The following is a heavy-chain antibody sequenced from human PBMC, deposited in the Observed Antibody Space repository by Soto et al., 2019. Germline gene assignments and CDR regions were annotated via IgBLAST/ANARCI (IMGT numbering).Heavy chain of an antibody. CDR1: GFTFSSYG. V-gene: IGHV3-30*03. Sequence: QVQLVESGGGVVQPGRSLRLSCAASGFTFSSYGMHWVRQAPGKGLEWVAVISYDGSNKYYADSVKGRFTISRDNSKNTLYLQMNSLRAEDTAVYYCARGYYYDSSGYPCFDYWGQGTLVTVSS. D-gene: IGHD3-22*01. CDR3: ARGYYYDSSGYPCFDY. J-gene: IGHJ4*02. CDR2: ISYDGSNK.